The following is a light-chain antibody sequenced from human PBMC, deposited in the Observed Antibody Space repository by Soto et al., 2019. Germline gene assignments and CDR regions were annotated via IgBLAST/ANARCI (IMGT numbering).Light chain of an antibody. Sequence: DIQMTQSPSTLSASVGDRVTITCRASQSISSWLAWYQQKPGKAPKLLIYDASSLESGVPSRFSGSGSGTDFTLTISCLQPDDFATYYCQQYNSYPWTFGQGTKVEIK. CDR1: QSISSW. V-gene: IGKV1-5*01. CDR2: DAS. J-gene: IGKJ1*01. CDR3: QQYNSYPWT.